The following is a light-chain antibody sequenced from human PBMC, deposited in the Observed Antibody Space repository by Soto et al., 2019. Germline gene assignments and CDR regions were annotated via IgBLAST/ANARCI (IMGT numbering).Light chain of an antibody. CDR3: QSYDSSRSVV. J-gene: IGLJ2*01. Sequence: QSVLTQPPSMSGAPGQRVTISCTGSRSNIGAGYDVHWYQQFPGTAPKLLIYSNNNRPSGVPDRFSGSKSGTSASLDITELQAEDEADYYCQSYDSSRSVVFGGGTKLTVL. CDR1: RSNIGAGYD. CDR2: SNN. V-gene: IGLV1-40*01.